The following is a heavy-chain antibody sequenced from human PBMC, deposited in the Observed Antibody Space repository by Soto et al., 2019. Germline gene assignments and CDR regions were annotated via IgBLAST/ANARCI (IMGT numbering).Heavy chain of an antibody. V-gene: IGHV3-23*01. CDR2: MSGVGGST. Sequence: EVHLLESGGDLIQPGGSRRLSCAASGFTFSRYAMSWVLQAPGKGLEWVSGMSGVGGSTYYADSVKGRFTISRDNSKDTLDLQMNSLRAEDTAIYYCAKDGARITIFGAGAAFDIWGQGTMVNVFS. CDR1: GFTFSRYA. J-gene: IGHJ3*02. D-gene: IGHD3-3*01. CDR3: AKDGARITIFGAGAAFDI.